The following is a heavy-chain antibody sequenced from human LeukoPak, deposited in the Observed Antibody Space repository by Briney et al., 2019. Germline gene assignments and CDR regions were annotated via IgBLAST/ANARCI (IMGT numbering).Heavy chain of an antibody. CDR3: ARDGGDTYYDFWSGYSRPSVDY. D-gene: IGHD3-3*01. V-gene: IGHV3-21*01. CDR2: ISSSSSYI. CDR1: GFTFGSYS. J-gene: IGHJ4*02. Sequence: GGSLRLSCAASGFTFGSYSMNWVRQAPGKGLEWVSSISSSSSYIYYADSVKGRFTISRDNAKNSLYLQMNSLRAEDTAVYYCARDGGDTYYDFWSGYSRPSVDYWGQGTLVTVSS.